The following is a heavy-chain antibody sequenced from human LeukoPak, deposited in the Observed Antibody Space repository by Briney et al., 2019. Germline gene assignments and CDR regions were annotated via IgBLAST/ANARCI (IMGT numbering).Heavy chain of an antibody. D-gene: IGHD6-13*01. CDR1: GFTFSSYG. Sequence: PGRSLGLSCAASGFTFSSYGMHWVRQAPGKGLEWVAVIWYDGSNKYYADSVKGRFTISRDNSKNTLYLQMNSLRAEDTAVYYCAREFGIAAAFDYWGQGTLVTVSS. CDR2: IWYDGSNK. V-gene: IGHV3-33*01. CDR3: AREFGIAAAFDY. J-gene: IGHJ4*02.